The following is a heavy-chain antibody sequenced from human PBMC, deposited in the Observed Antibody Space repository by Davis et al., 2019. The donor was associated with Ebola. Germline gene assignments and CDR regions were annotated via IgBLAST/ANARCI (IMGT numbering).Heavy chain of an antibody. CDR3: ARVTIYSSSCFDY. J-gene: IGHJ4*02. D-gene: IGHD6-13*01. V-gene: IGHV3-11*01. CDR1: GFTFDDYA. Sequence: GESLKISCAASGFTFDDYAMHWVRQAPGKGLEWVSYISSSGSTIYYADSVKGRFTISRDNAKNSLYLQMNSLRAEDTAVYYCARVTIYSSSCFDYWGQGTLVTVSS. CDR2: ISSSGSTI.